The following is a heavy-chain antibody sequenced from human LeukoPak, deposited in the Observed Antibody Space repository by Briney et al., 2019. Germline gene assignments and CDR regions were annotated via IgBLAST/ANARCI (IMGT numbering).Heavy chain of an antibody. CDR1: GGSFSGYY. CDR2: IVHSGNT. J-gene: IGHJ3*02. CDR3: ARFGSSTWYKGAFDI. Sequence: SEPLSLTCAVYGGSFSGYYWSWIRQPTGKGLEWTGEIVHSGNTKYNPSLKSRVIISVDTSKNQFSLNLTSVTAADTAVYYCARFGSSTWYKGAFDIWGQGTMVTVAS. V-gene: IGHV4-34*12. D-gene: IGHD6-13*01.